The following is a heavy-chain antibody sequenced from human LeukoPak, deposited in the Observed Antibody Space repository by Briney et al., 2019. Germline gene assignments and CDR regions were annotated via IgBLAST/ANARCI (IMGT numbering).Heavy chain of an antibody. CDR1: GYSITSYG. J-gene: IGHJ4*02. CDR3: ARERVGGFYYDSSGYYFDY. Sequence: ASVKVSCKASGYSITSYGISWVRQAPGQGLEWMGWISAYNGNTNYAQKLQGRVTMTTDTSTSTAYKELRSLRSDDTAVYYCARERVGGFYYDSSGYYFDYWGQGTLVTVSS. V-gene: IGHV1-18*01. D-gene: IGHD3-22*01. CDR2: ISAYNGNT.